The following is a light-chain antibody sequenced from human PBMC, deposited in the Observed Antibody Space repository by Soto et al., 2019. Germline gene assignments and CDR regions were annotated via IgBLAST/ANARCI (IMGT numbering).Light chain of an antibody. J-gene: IGLJ3*02. CDR2: EVS. Sequence: QSVLTQPPSASGSPGQSVPISCTGTSSDDGGYNYVSWYQQHPGKAPKLMISEVSTRPSGVPDRCSGSQSGNTASLTVSGLQAEDEADYYCSSYAGSNKVLFGGGTQLTVL. CDR1: SSDDGGYNY. V-gene: IGLV2-8*01. CDR3: SSYAGSNKVL.